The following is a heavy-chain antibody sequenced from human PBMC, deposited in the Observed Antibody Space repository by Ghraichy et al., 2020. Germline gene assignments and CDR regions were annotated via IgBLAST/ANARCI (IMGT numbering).Heavy chain of an antibody. V-gene: IGHV3-11*01. Sequence: GSLRLSCAASGFTFSDYYMSWIRQAPGKGLEWVSYISSSGSTIYYADSVKGRFTISRDNAKNSLYLQMNSLRAEDTAMYYCARGDEQYYDFWSGSRGYGMDVWGQGTTVTVSS. D-gene: IGHD3-3*01. CDR3: ARGDEQYYDFWSGSRGYGMDV. CDR2: ISSSGSTI. J-gene: IGHJ6*02. CDR1: GFTFSDYY.